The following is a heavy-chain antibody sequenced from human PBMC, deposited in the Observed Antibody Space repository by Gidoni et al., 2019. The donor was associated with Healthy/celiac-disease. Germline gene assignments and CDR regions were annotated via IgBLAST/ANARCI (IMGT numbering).Heavy chain of an antibody. V-gene: IGHV1-24*01. CDR2: FDPEDGET. J-gene: IGHJ6*02. Sequence: QVQLVQSGAEVKKPGASGKVSCKVSGYTLTELSMHWVRQAPGKGLEWMGGFDPEDGETIYAQKFQGRVTMTEDTSTDTAYMELSSLRSEDPAVYYCATALSIYYYYGMDVWGQGTTVTVSS. CDR3: ATALSIYYYYGMDV. CDR1: GYTLTELS.